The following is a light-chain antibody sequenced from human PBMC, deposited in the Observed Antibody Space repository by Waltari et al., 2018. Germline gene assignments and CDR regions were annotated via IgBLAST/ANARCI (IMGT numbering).Light chain of an antibody. J-gene: IGLJ2*01. Sequence: QSMLTQPPPVSAAPGQRVIISYSGNNDNIGLNLLSWYQQLPGTAPKLLFYENDKPPSGIPDRFSGSKTGTSTALAITGIQTGDEADYFCGTWDVSLSPRQVFGGGTKVTVL. V-gene: IGLV1-51*01. CDR3: GTWDVSLSPRQV. CDR2: END. CDR1: NDNIGLNL.